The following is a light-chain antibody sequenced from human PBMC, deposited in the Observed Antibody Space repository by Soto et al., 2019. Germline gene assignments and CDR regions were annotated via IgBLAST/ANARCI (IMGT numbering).Light chain of an antibody. J-gene: IGKJ4*01. CDR1: QSVLYSSNNKNY. V-gene: IGKV4-1*01. Sequence: DIVMTQSPDSLTVSLGERATINCKSSQSVLYSSNNKNYLAWYQQKPGQPPKLLIYWASTRESGVTDRFSGSGSGTDFTLTISSLQAEDVAVYYCQKYYGTPPTFGGGSKVEIK. CDR3: QKYYGTPPT. CDR2: WAS.